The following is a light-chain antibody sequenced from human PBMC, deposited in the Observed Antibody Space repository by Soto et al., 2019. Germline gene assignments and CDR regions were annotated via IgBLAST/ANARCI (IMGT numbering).Light chain of an antibody. J-gene: IGKJ4*01. CDR1: QXXDNW. CDR3: QQYHRYPLT. V-gene: IGKV1-5*03. CDR2: KTS. Sequence: DIQMTXSPXXXXASVGDRVXXXXXATQXXDNWLAWYHQKPGKAPKVVIYKTSRLESGVPSRFSGSGSGTDFTLTITSLEPDDFGTYYCQQYHRYPLTLGGGTKVEIK.